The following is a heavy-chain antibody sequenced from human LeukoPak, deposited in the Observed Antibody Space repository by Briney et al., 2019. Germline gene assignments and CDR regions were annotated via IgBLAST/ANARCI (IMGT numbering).Heavy chain of an antibody. D-gene: IGHD3-10*01. CDR3: ARADVLWFGELVDY. Sequence: ASVKVSCKASGYTFTSYGISWVRQAPGQGLEWMGWISTYNGNTNYAQNLQGRVTMTTDTSTSTAYMELRSLRSDDTAVYYCARADVLWFGELVDYWGQGTLVTVSS. CDR1: GYTFTSYG. J-gene: IGHJ4*02. V-gene: IGHV1-18*01. CDR2: ISTYNGNT.